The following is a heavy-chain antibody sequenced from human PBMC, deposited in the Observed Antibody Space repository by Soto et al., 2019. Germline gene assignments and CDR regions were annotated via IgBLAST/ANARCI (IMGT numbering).Heavy chain of an antibody. CDR1: GGTFNSYT. V-gene: IGHV1-69*01. CDR2: ITPIFGRT. J-gene: IGHJ5*02. D-gene: IGHD2-8*02. CDR3: ARLPTIVLVPTKHPLWACFDL. Sequence: QVQLVQSGAEVKKPGSSVKVSCKASGGTFNSYTINWVRRAPGQGLEWMGGITPIFGRTNYAQKFQDRVTITADESTNTAYMELRDLTSDDTAVYYCARLPTIVLVPTKHPLWACFDLWCEGALVTFSS.